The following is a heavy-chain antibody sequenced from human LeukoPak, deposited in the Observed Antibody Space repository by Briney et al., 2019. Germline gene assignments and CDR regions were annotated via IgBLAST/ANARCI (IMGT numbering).Heavy chain of an antibody. D-gene: IGHD2-2*01. Sequence: PSETLSLTCTVSGGSISSSSYYWGWIRQPPGKGLEWIGSIYYSGSTYYNPSLKSRVTISVDTSKNQFSLKLSSVTAADTAVYYCARQLGYCSSTSCYADKVDYWGLGNLVTVSS. CDR3: ARQLGYCSSTSCYADKVDY. V-gene: IGHV4-39*01. CDR2: IYYSGST. J-gene: IGHJ4*02. CDR1: GGSISSSSYY.